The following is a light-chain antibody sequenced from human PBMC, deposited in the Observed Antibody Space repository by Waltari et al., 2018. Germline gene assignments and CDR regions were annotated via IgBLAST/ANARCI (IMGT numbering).Light chain of an antibody. Sequence: DIVMTQSPDSLALSLGERATINCKSSQSVLHSSNNKNYLAWYQQKPGQPPNLLIYWASTRESGVPDRFSGSGSGTDFTLTISSLQAEDVAVYYCQQYYNAPLTFGGGTKVEIE. J-gene: IGKJ4*01. CDR2: WAS. CDR1: QSVLHSSNNKNY. CDR3: QQYYNAPLT. V-gene: IGKV4-1*01.